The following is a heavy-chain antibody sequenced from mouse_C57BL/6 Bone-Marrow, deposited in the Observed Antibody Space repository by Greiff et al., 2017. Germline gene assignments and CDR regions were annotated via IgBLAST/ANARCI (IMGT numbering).Heavy chain of an antibody. D-gene: IGHD2-5*01. CDR1: EYEFPSHD. Sequence: EVKLMESGGGLVQPGESLKLSCESNEYEFPSHDMSWVRKTPEKRLELVAAINSDGGSTYYPDTMERRFIISRDNTKKTLYLQMSSLRSEDTALYYCARRRVTRYYYSMGYWGQGTSVTVSS. CDR3: ARRRVTRYYYSMGY. V-gene: IGHV5-2*01. CDR2: INSDGGST. J-gene: IGHJ4*01.